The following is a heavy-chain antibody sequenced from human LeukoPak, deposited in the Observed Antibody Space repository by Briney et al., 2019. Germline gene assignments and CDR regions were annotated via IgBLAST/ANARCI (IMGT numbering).Heavy chain of an antibody. CDR1: GYSISSGYY. V-gene: IGHV4-38-2*01. CDR2: IYHSGRT. Sequence: PSETLSLTCAVSGYSISSGYYWGWIRQPPGKGLEWIGNIYHSGRTYYNPSLKSRVTISVDTSKNQFSLKLSSVTAADTAVYYCARILGAYCSGLSCPDAFDIWGQGTMVTVSS. D-gene: IGHD2-15*01. J-gene: IGHJ3*02. CDR3: ARILGAYCSGLSCPDAFDI.